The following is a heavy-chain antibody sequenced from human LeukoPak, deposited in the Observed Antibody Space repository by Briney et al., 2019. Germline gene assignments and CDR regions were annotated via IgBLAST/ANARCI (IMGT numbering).Heavy chain of an antibody. J-gene: IGHJ6*03. CDR1: GYIFMQYA. V-gene: IGHV1-18*01. Sequence: ASVKVSCKASGYIFMQYAISWVRQAPGQGLEWMAWISTYNGNANYEQKFQGRVTMTTGTSTSTAYMELRSLRSDDTAVYYCARATGYNFYYMDVWGQGTTVIVSS. D-gene: IGHD3-9*01. CDR3: ARATGYNFYYMDV. CDR2: ISTYNGNA.